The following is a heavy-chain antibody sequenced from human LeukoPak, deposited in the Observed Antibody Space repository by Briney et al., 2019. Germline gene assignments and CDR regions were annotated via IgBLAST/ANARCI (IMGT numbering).Heavy chain of an antibody. CDR2: ISVYNGNT. V-gene: IGHV1-18*01. D-gene: IGHD1-14*01. Sequence: ASVKVSCKASGYTFSSYAIAWVRQAPGQGREWMGSISVYNGNTEYAQKLQGRVTMTTDTFTNTAYMELWNLRPDDTAVYYCARSRVSHTTVSTLLYWGQGTLVTVSS. CDR3: ARSRVSHTTVSTLLY. J-gene: IGHJ4*02. CDR1: GYTFSSYA.